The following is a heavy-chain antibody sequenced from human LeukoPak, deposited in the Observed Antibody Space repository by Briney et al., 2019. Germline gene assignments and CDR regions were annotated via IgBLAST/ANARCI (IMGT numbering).Heavy chain of an antibody. V-gene: IGHV3-7*05. D-gene: IGHD3-16*01. CDR3: TTEFGRPGY. CDR2: IKKDGSEK. J-gene: IGHJ4*02. CDR1: GFRFSDYW. Sequence: PGGSLRLSCVASGFRFSDYWISWVRQAPGKGLEWVANIKKDGSEKNYVDSVKGRFTISRDNAKNSLYLQMNSLRVEDTAAYCCTTEFGRPGYWGQGTLVTVSS.